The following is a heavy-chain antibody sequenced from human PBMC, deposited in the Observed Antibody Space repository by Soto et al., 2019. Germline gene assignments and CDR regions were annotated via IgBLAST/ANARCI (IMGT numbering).Heavy chain of an antibody. J-gene: IGHJ4*02. CDR3: ANGGLYGDYINY. CDR2: ISGRGGGT. CDR1: GFTFSSYV. Sequence: EVQLLESGGGLVQPAGSLRLFCAASGFTFSSYVVSWVRQARGKGLEWVSAISGRGGGTYYADSVRGRFTISRDNSKNTLYLQINRLRAEDSGVYYCANGGLYGDYINYWGQGTLGTVSS. V-gene: IGHV3-23*01. D-gene: IGHD4-17*01.